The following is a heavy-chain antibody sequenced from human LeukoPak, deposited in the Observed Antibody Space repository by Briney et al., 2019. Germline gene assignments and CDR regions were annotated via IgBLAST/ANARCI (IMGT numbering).Heavy chain of an antibody. CDR3: ARIGDQDDWEVPFDY. CDR1: GFTLSRYA. J-gene: IGHJ4*02. Sequence: PGGSLRLSCAVSGFTLSRYAMHWVRQAPGKGPEWVAVISYDGSIKYYAGSVKGRFTISRDNSKNTVYLRMTSLRGEDTAVYYCARIGDQDDWEVPFDYWGQGTLVAVSS. V-gene: IGHV3-30*04. CDR2: ISYDGSIK. D-gene: IGHD3-9*01.